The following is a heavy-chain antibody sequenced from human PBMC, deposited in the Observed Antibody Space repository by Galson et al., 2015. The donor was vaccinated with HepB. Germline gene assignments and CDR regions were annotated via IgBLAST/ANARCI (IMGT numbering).Heavy chain of an antibody. CDR1: GGTFSSYA. CDR3: ARDNVGYCSGGSCHGYNWFDP. D-gene: IGHD2-15*01. J-gene: IGHJ5*02. CDR2: IIPILGIA. Sequence: SVKVSCKASGGTFSSYAISWVRQAPGQGLEWMGGIIPILGIANYAQKFQGRVTITADKSTSTAYMELSSLRSEDTAVHYCARDNVGYCSGGSCHGYNWFDPWGQGTLVTVSS. V-gene: IGHV1-69*10.